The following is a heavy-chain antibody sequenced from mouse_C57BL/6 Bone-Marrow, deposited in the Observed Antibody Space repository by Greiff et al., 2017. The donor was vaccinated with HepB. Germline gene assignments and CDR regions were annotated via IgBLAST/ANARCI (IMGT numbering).Heavy chain of an antibody. D-gene: IGHD1-1*01. Sequence: EVMLVESEGGLVQPGSSMKLSCTASGFTFSDYYMAWVRQVPEKGLEWVANINYDGSSTYYLDSFKSRFIISRDNAKNILYLQLSSLKSEDTDTYDCARDPDYYGSTHWYFDVWGTGTTVTVSS. CDR3: ARDPDYYGSTHWYFDV. V-gene: IGHV5-16*01. CDR1: GFTFSDYY. J-gene: IGHJ1*03. CDR2: INYDGSST.